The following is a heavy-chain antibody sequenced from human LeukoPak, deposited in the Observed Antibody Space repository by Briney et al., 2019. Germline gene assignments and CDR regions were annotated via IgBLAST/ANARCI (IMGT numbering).Heavy chain of an antibody. Sequence: SETLSLTCTVSGGSISSYYWSWIRQPPGKGLEWIGYIYYSGSTNYNPSLKSRVTISVDTSKNQFSLKLSSVTAADTAVYYCARDSSGYYSYYGMDVWGQGTTVTVSS. V-gene: IGHV4-59*01. CDR3: ARDSSGYYSYYGMDV. J-gene: IGHJ6*02. D-gene: IGHD3-22*01. CDR1: GGSISSYY. CDR2: IYYSGST.